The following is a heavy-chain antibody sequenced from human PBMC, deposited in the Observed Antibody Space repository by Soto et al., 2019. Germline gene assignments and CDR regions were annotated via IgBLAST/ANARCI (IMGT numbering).Heavy chain of an antibody. CDR3: VSPLYYFDS. V-gene: IGHV4-39*01. CDR1: GGSISSSSYY. J-gene: IGHJ4*02. Sequence: PSETLSLTCTVSGGSISSSSYYWGWIRQPPGKGLEWIGSIYYSGSTYYNPSLKSRVTISIHTSKNQFSLRLTSVTAADTAVYLCVSPLYYFDSWGQRTLVTVSS. CDR2: IYYSGST.